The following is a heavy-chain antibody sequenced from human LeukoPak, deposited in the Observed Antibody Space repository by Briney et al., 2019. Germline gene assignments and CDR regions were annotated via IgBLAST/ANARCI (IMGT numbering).Heavy chain of an antibody. V-gene: IGHV3-7*01. D-gene: IGHD2-2*01. CDR2: IKQDGSEK. CDR1: GFTFSSYW. Sequence: GGSLRLSCAASGFTFSSYWMSWVRQAPGKGLEWVANIKQDGSEKYYVDSVKGRFTISRDNAKNSLYLQMNSLRAEDTAVYYCAREDIVVVPAADYYYYGMDVWGQGTTVIVSS. CDR3: AREDIVVVPAADYYYYGMDV. J-gene: IGHJ6*02.